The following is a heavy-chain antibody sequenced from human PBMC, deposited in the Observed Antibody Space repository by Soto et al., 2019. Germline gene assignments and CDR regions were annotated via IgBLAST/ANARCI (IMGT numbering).Heavy chain of an antibody. J-gene: IGHJ4*02. CDR1: GYSISSGYY. D-gene: IGHD6-19*01. Sequence: SETLSLTCAVSGYSISSGYYWGWIRQPPGKGLEWIGSIYHSGSTYYNPSLKSRVTISVDTSKNQFSLKLSSVTAEDTAVYYCVRDGSSGWHFDSWGQGTLVTVSS. CDR2: IYHSGST. CDR3: VRDGSSGWHFDS. V-gene: IGHV4-38-2*02.